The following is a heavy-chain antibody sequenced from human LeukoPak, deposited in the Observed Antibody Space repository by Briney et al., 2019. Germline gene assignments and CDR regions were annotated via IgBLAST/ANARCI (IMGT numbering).Heavy chain of an antibody. CDR1: GFTFSSYW. J-gene: IGHJ4*02. D-gene: IGHD3-3*01. Sequence: GGSLRLSCAASGFTFSSYWMSWVRQAPGKGLEWVANIKQDGSEKYYVDSVKGRFTISRDNAKNSLYLQMNSLRAEDTAVYYCARVGRFLEWLSPFDYWGQGTLVTVSS. CDR3: ARVGRFLEWLSPFDY. CDR2: IKQDGSEK. V-gene: IGHV3-7*01.